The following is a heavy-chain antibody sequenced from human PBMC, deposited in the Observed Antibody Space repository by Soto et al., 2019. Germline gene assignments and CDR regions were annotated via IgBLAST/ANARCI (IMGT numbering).Heavy chain of an antibody. Sequence: EVQVVESGGGLVKPGGSLRLSCAASGFTFSNAWMSWVRQAPGKGLEWVGRIKSKTDGGTTDYAAPVKGRFTISRDDSKNTLYLQMNSLITEDTALYYCTTDLSYVWGMYRHEPYWGQGTLVTVSS. CDR2: IKSKTDGGTT. CDR1: GFTFSNAW. J-gene: IGHJ4*02. D-gene: IGHD3-16*02. V-gene: IGHV3-15*01. CDR3: TTDLSYVWGMYRHEPY.